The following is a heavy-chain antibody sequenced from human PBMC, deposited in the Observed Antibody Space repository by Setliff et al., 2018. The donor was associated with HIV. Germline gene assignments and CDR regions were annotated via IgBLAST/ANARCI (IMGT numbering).Heavy chain of an antibody. Sequence: KASETLSLTCAVAGGSLSNHRWTWVRQSSGKGPEWIGDIDDRGTTNYNPSLRGRVTISVDSARNQVSLRMTSVTAADRDVYYCARGQLALRGPKFYYMDVWGQGTPVTVSS. CDR1: GGSLSNHR. J-gene: IGHJ6*03. CDR3: ARGQLALRGPKFYYMDV. V-gene: IGHV4-34*01. CDR2: IDDRGTT. D-gene: IGHD5-12*01.